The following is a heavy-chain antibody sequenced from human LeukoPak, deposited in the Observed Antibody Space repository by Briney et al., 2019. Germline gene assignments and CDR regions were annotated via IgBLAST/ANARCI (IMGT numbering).Heavy chain of an antibody. Sequence: LETLSLTCAVYGGSFSGYYWSWIRQPPGKGLEWIGEINHSGSTNYNPSRKSRVIISVDTSKNQFSLKLSSVTAADTAVYYCARTEDPYYYGLDVWGQGSTVSVSS. CDR3: ARTEDPYYYGLDV. V-gene: IGHV4-34*01. CDR2: INHSGST. J-gene: IGHJ6*02. CDR1: GGSFSGYY.